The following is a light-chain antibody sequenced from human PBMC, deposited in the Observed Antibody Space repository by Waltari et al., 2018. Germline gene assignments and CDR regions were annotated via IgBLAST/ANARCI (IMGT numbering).Light chain of an antibody. CDR3: QQYYTAPLT. V-gene: IGKV4-1*01. CDR2: WAS. Sequence: DIVMTQSPDSLAVSLGERATINCKSSQSVLSSFNNKNYLAWFQQKPGHPPKLIITWASNRQAGVPDRFSGSGSETDFTLAISGLQGEDVAVYYCQQYYTAPLTFGGGTMVEIK. J-gene: IGKJ4*01. CDR1: QSVLSSFNNKNY.